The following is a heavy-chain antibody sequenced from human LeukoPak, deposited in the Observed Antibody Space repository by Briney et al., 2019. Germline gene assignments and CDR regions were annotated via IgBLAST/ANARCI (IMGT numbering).Heavy chain of an antibody. CDR2: INPDGSEK. D-gene: IGHD7-27*01. Sequence: GGSLRLSCAASGFTFSSYLMTWVRQAPGKGLEWVANINPDGSEKYYVDSVKGRFTISRDNAKNSLSLQMNSLRAEDTAVYYCARDLNWETYWGQGTLVTVSS. J-gene: IGHJ4*02. CDR1: GFTFSSYL. V-gene: IGHV3-7*01. CDR3: ARDLNWETY.